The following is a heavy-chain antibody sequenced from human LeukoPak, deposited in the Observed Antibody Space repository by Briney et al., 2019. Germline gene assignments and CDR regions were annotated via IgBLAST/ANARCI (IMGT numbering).Heavy chain of an antibody. CDR2: IRSDGSNK. CDR3: AKDRATMIVMIRKAPRGELDY. Sequence: GGSLRLSCAASGFTFSTYGMHWVRQAPGKGLEWVTFIRSDGSNKYYADSVKGRFTISRDNSKNTLYLQMDSLRADDTAVYYCAKDRATMIVMIRKAPRGELDYWGQGSLVTVSS. J-gene: IGHJ4*02. D-gene: IGHD3-22*01. CDR1: GFTFSTYG. V-gene: IGHV3-30*02.